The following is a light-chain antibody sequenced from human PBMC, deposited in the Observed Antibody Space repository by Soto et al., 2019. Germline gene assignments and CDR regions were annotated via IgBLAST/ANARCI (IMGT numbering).Light chain of an antibody. V-gene: IGLV1-40*01. CDR3: QSFDSRLCGCV. CDR1: SSNIGAGYD. Sequence: QSVLTQPPSVSEAPGQRVTLSCTGSSSNIGAGYDVHWYQHLPGTAPQPLVHGNNDRPSGVPDRFSASKSDTSASLAITGLQVEDEADYYCQSFDSRLCGCVFGGRTKLTVL. CDR2: GNN. J-gene: IGLJ2*01.